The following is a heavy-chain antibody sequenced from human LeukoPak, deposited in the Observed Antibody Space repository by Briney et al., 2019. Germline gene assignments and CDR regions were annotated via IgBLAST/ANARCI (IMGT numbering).Heavy chain of an antibody. CDR2: INPNSGDP. Sequence: ASVKVSCKASGYIFTAYYLHWVRHVPGQGLEWMGWINPNSGDPNYAQNFQDRLTMSRDTSISTAYMDVSSLRSDDKAVYYCVRGGDGDRRDFEYWGQGTLVTVSS. CDR1: GYIFTAYY. D-gene: IGHD5-24*01. CDR3: VRGGDGDRRDFEY. V-gene: IGHV1-2*02. J-gene: IGHJ4*02.